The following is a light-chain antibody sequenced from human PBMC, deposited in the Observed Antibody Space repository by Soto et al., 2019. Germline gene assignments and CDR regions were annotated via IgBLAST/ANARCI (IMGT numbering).Light chain of an antibody. CDR3: GTWDSSLSARV. V-gene: IGLV1-51*02. CDR1: SSNIGNNY. J-gene: IGLJ3*02. CDR2: ENN. Sequence: QSVLTQPPSVSAAPGQKVTISCSGSSSNIGNNYVSWYQQLPGTAPKLLIYENNRRPSGIPDRFSASKSGTSATLGITGLQTGDEAHYYCGTWDSSLSARVFGGGTKLTVL.